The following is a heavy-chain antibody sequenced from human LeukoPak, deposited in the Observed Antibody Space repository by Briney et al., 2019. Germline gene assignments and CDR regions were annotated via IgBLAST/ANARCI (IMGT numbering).Heavy chain of an antibody. CDR1: GFTFSTYA. CDR3: AREFKVGTTTLSFDI. Sequence: GGSLRLSCAASGFTFSTYAITWVRPAPGRGLEWVSAISDNGGGTYYADSAKGAFTVSRDNSKNTLYLQMNSLRAEDTAVYYCAREFKVGTTTLSFDIWGQGTMVTVSS. V-gene: IGHV3-23*01. J-gene: IGHJ3*02. D-gene: IGHD1-26*01. CDR2: ISDNGGGT.